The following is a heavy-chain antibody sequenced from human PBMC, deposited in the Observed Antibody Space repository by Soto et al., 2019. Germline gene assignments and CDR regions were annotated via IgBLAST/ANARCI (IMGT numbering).Heavy chain of an antibody. CDR1: GFTFSSYA. V-gene: IGHV3-23*01. J-gene: IGHJ3*02. CDR3: ARDRRDCRGGSCYHKSFDI. D-gene: IGHD2-15*01. Sequence: GGSLRLSCAASGFTFSSYAMSWVRQAPGKGLEWVSAISGSGGSTYYADSVKGRFTISRDNSKNTLYLQVNSLRAEDTAVYYCARDRRDCRGGSCYHKSFDIWGQGTVVTVSS. CDR2: ISGSGGST.